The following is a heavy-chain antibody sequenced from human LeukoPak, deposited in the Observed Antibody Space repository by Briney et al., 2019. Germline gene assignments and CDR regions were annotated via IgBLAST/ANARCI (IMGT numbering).Heavy chain of an antibody. CDR3: ARGRRSGYLYYYYYMDV. CDR1: GYTFTGYY. D-gene: IGHD6-19*01. J-gene: IGHJ6*03. Sequence: ASVKVSCKASGYTFTGYYMHWVRQAPGQGLEWMGWMNPNSGNTGYAQKFQGRVTITRNTSISTAYMELSSLRSEDTAVYYCARGRRSGYLYYYYYMDVWGKGTTVTVSS. V-gene: IGHV1-8*03. CDR2: MNPNSGNT.